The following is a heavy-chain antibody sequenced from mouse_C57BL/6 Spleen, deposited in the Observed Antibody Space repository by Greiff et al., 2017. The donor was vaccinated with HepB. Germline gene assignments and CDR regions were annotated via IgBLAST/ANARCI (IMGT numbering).Heavy chain of an antibody. CDR1: GFTFTDYY. CDR3: SRQRGTAWFAY. J-gene: IGHJ3*01. CDR2: IRNKANGYTT. D-gene: IGHD3-3*01. V-gene: IGHV7-3*01. Sequence: DVQLQESGGGLVQPGGSLSLSCAASGFTFTDYYMSWVRQPPGKALEWLGFIRNKANGYTTEYSASVKGRFTISRDNSQSILYLQMNALRAEDSATYYCSRQRGTAWFAYWGQGTLVTVSA.